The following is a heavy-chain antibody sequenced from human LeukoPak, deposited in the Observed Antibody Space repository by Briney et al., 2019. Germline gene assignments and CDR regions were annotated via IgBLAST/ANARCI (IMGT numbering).Heavy chain of an antibody. Sequence: GGSQRLSCAASGFTFSRYWMHWVRQAPGKGLVLVSRINSDGSSTSYADSVKGRFTISRDNARNTLYLQMNSLRTEDTAVYYCARPRIEGATHWFDPWGQGTLVTVSS. CDR2: INSDGSST. CDR1: GFTFSRYW. CDR3: ARPRIEGATHWFDP. J-gene: IGHJ5*02. V-gene: IGHV3-74*01. D-gene: IGHD1-26*01.